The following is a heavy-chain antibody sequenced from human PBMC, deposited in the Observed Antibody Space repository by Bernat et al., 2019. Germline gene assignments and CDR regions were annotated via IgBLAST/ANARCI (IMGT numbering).Heavy chain of an antibody. CDR1: GGTFSSYT. V-gene: IGHV1-69*02. CDR3: ASNYYGSGRNGMDV. J-gene: IGHJ6*02. Sequence: QVQLVQSGAEVEKPGSSVKVSCKASGGTFSSYTISWVRQAPGQGLEWMGRIIPILGIANYAQKFKGRVTITADKSTSTAYMELSSLRSEDTAVYYCASNYYGSGRNGMDVWGQGTTVTVSS. CDR2: IIPILGIA. D-gene: IGHD3-10*01.